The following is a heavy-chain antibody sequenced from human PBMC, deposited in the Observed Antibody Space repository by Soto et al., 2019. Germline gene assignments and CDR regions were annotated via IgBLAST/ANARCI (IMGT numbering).Heavy chain of an antibody. CDR1: GFTFSSYA. Sequence: GGSLRLSCAASGFTFSSYAMSWVRQAPGKGLEWVSAISGSGGSTYYADSVKGRFTISRDNSKNTLYLQMNSLRAEDTAVYYCAKDHCSSTCCSSTIYYYGMDVGGQGTTVNVSS. V-gene: IGHV3-23*01. CDR2: ISGSGGST. CDR3: AKDHCSSTCCSSTIYYYGMDV. J-gene: IGHJ6*02. D-gene: IGHD2-2*01.